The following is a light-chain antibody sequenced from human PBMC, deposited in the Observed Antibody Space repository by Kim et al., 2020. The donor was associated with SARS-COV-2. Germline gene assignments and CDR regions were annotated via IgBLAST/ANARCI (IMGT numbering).Light chain of an antibody. CDR1: QSISDW. V-gene: IGKV1-5*03. J-gene: IGKJ1*01. Sequence: AFVGDRVTITGRASQSISDWLAWYQQRPGKAPKLLIYMASSLQSGVPSRFSGSGSGTQFTLTISSLQPDDFTTYYCQQYNTYPWTFGQGTKVDIK. CDR3: QQYNTYPWT. CDR2: MAS.